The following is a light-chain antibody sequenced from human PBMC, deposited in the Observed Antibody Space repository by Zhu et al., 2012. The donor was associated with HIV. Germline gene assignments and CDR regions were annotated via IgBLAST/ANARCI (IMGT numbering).Light chain of an antibody. CDR1: QSVSSN. J-gene: IGKJ2*01. CDR2: GAS. V-gene: IGKV3-20*01. Sequence: ETVMTQSPATPSVSPGERATLSCRASQSVSSNVAWYQKKPGQAPRLVIYGASRRVTGIPDRFSGSGSGTDFTLTISRLEPEDFAVYYCQHYVPSPMYTFGQGTKLEIK. CDR3: QHYVPSPMYT.